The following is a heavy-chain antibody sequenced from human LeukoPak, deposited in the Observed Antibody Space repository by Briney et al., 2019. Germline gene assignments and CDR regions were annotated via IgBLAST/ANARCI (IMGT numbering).Heavy chain of an antibody. D-gene: IGHD3-10*01. J-gene: IGHJ4*02. V-gene: IGHV4-59*01. Sequence: KTSETLSLTCTVSGGSISSYSWSWIRQPPGKGLEWIGFIYYTGRTSYNPSLKSRVTISVDTSKNHFSLRLTSVTAADTAVYYCARYLSSGLDYWGQGTLVTVSS. CDR2: IYYTGRT. CDR3: ARYLSSGLDY. CDR1: GGSISSYS.